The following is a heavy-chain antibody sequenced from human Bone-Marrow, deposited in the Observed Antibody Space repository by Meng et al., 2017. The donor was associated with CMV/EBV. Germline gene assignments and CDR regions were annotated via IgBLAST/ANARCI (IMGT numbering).Heavy chain of an antibody. CDR3: ARGGLLGGYSFAKYFFEY. J-gene: IGHJ4*02. CDR1: GFTFSSYA. D-gene: IGHD5-18*01. V-gene: IGHV3-33*08. Sequence: GGSLRLSCAASGFTFSSYAMSWVRQAPGKGLEWVAVIWYDGSNKYYADSVKGRFTISRDNSKNTLYLQMNSLRAEDTAVYYCARGGLLGGYSFAKYFFEYWGQGTLVTVSS. CDR2: IWYDGSNK.